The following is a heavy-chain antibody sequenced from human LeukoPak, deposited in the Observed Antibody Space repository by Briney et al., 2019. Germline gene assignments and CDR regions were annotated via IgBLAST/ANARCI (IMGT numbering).Heavy chain of an antibody. J-gene: IGHJ1*01. V-gene: IGHV4-38-2*02. CDR1: GYSISSGYY. CDR2: IYHSGST. D-gene: IGHD2-2*01. CDR3: ARDFRYCSSTSCPPTGYFQH. Sequence: SETLSLTCTVSGYSISSGYYWGWIRQPPGKGLEWIGSIYHSGSTYYNPSLKSRVTISVDTSKNQFSLKLSSVTAADTAVYYCARDFRYCSSTSCPPTGYFQHWGQGTLVTVSS.